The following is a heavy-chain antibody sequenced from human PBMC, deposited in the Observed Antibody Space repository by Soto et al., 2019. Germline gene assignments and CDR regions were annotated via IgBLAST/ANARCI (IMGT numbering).Heavy chain of an antibody. CDR1: GGSVSSGSYY. CDR2: IYYSGST. V-gene: IGHV4-61*01. D-gene: IGHD2-15*01. Sequence: SETLSLTCTVSGGSVSSGSYYWSWIRQPPGKGLEWIGYIYYSGSTNYNPSLKSRVTISVDTSKNQFSLKLSSVTAADTAVYYCARGSGPNDASDIWGQGIMVTVSS. CDR3: ARGSGPNDASDI. J-gene: IGHJ3*02.